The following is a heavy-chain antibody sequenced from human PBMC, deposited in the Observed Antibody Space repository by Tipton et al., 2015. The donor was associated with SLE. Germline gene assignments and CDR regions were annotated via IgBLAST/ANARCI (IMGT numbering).Heavy chain of an antibody. Sequence: SLRLSCAASGFTFRSFRMHWVRQAPGKGLEFVSSTTSNGDITYYADSVKDRFTMSRDNSKNTVYLQMTSLRSEDTAVYYCVNGEYVLLEFWGPGTLVTVSS. V-gene: IGHV3-64D*06. D-gene: IGHD3-10*01. J-gene: IGHJ4*02. CDR1: GFTFRSFR. CDR3: VNGEYVLLEF. CDR2: TTSNGDIT.